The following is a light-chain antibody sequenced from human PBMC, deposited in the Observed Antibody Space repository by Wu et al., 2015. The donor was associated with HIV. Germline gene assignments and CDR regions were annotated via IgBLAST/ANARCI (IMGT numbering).Light chain of an antibody. CDR3: QQYDALPFT. Sequence: DIQMTQSPSSLSASVGDRVTITCQASQDISNSLNWYQQEPGKAPKLQIYDASNLETGVPSRFSGSGSGTDFTLTISSLQPEDFATYYCQQYDALPFTFGLGPKWKSN. J-gene: IGKJ3*01. V-gene: IGKV1-33*01. CDR1: QDISNS. CDR2: DAS.